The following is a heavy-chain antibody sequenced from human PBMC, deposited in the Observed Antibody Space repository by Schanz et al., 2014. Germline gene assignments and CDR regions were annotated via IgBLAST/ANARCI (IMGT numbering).Heavy chain of an antibody. CDR3: ARDPSFSMVRGVIIDSYYYGMDV. CDR1: GGTFNSYT. Sequence: QVQLVQSGAEVKKPGSSMKVSCKASGGTFNSYTINWVRQAPGQGLEWMGRIIPILGIANYAQKFQGRVTITADTSTSTAYMDLRSLRSDDTAVYYCARDPSFSMVRGVIIDSYYYGMDVWGQGTTDTVSS. CDR2: IIPILGIA. J-gene: IGHJ6*02. V-gene: IGHV1-69*08. D-gene: IGHD3-10*01.